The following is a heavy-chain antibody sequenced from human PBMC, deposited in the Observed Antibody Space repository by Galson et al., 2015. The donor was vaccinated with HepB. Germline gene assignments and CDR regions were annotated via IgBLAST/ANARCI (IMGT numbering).Heavy chain of an antibody. CDR2: ISAYNGNT. D-gene: IGHD3-16*01. CDR1: GYTFTSYG. V-gene: IGHV1-18*01. CDR3: ARDNRGRLRFNFRDNWFDP. J-gene: IGHJ5*02. Sequence: SVKVSCKASGYTFTSYGISWVRQAPGQGLEWMGWISAYNGNTNYAQKLQGRVTMTTDTSTSTAYMELGSLRSDDTAVYYCARDNRGRLRFNFRDNWFDPWGQGTLVTVSS.